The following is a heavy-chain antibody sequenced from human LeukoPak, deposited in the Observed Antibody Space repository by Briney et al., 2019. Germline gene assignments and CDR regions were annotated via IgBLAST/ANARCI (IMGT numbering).Heavy chain of an antibody. CDR2: IDHSGST. J-gene: IGHJ4*02. CDR3: AISVAVAGVDY. V-gene: IGHV4-59*08. D-gene: IGHD6-19*01. CDR1: GGSFSNY. Sequence: SETLSLTCTVSGGSFSNYWTWIRQPPGKGLEWIGYIDHSGSTNYNPSLKSRVSISSDTSKNQFSLKLSSVTAADTAVYYCAISVAVAGVDYWGQGTLVTVSS.